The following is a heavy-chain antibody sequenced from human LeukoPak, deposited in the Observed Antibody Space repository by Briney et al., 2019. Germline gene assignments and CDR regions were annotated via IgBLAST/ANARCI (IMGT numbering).Heavy chain of an antibody. CDR1: GFTVSNNY. CDR3: ARERRCGIYGMDV. D-gene: IGHD4/OR15-4a*01. V-gene: IGHV3-66*01. Sequence: GGSLRLSCAGSGFTVSNNYMSGLRQAPGKGLEWVSVIYSGGTTYYADSVKGRFTISRDHSKNTLYLQMNSLRAEDTAVYYCARERRCGIYGMDVWGQGTTVIVSS. CDR2: IYSGGTT. J-gene: IGHJ6*02.